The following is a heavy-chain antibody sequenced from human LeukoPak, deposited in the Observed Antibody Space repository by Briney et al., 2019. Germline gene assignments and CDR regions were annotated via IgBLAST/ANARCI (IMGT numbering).Heavy chain of an antibody. CDR1: GYTLTELS. J-gene: IGHJ3*02. V-gene: IGHV1-24*01. CDR2: FDPEDGET. D-gene: IGHD2-15*01. CDR3: ARGIGYCSGGSCYRIGDAFDI. Sequence: ASVKVSCKVSGYTLTELSMHWVRQAPGKGLEWMGGFDPEDGETIYAQKFQGRVTITADKSTSTAYMELSSLRSEDTAVYYCARGIGYCSGGSCYRIGDAFDIWGQGTMVTVSS.